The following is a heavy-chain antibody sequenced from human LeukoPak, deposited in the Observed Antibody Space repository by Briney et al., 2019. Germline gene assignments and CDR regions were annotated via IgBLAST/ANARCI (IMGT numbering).Heavy chain of an antibody. CDR3: ARDPTNDFWSGYYDAFDI. Sequence: PSETLSLTCTVSGGSISSYYWSWIRQPAGKGLEWIGRIYTSGSTNYNPSLKSRVTMSVDTSKNQFSLKLSSVTAADTAVYYCARDPTNDFWSGYYDAFDIWGQGTMVTVSS. CDR1: GGSISSYY. D-gene: IGHD3-3*01. J-gene: IGHJ3*02. V-gene: IGHV4-4*07. CDR2: IYTSGST.